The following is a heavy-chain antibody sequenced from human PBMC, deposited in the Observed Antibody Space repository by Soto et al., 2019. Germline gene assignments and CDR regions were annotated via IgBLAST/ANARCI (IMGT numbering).Heavy chain of an antibody. V-gene: IGHV1-69*02. D-gene: IGHD4-4*01. CDR3: ARGSVTEYYFDY. CDR1: GGTFSSYT. Sequence: QVQLVQSGAEVKKPGSSVKVSCKASGGTFSSYTISWVRQAPGQGLEWMGRIIPILGIANYAQKFQGRVTITAEKSTSTAYMELSSLRSEDTAVYYCARGSVTEYYFDYWGQGTLVTVSS. CDR2: IIPILGIA. J-gene: IGHJ4*02.